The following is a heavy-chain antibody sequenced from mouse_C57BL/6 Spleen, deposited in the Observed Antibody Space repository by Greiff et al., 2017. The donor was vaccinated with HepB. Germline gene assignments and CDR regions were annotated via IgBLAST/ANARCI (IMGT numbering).Heavy chain of an antibody. J-gene: IGHJ1*03. CDR3: ARSDYGSSDWYFDV. Sequence: VQLQQSGAELARPGASVKMSCKASGYTFTSYTMHWVKQRPGQGLEWIGYINPSSGYTKYNQKFKDKATLTADKSSSTAYMQLSSLTSEDSAVYYCARSDYGSSDWYFDVWGTGTTVTVSS. CDR2: INPSSGYT. D-gene: IGHD1-1*01. V-gene: IGHV1-4*01. CDR1: GYTFTSYT.